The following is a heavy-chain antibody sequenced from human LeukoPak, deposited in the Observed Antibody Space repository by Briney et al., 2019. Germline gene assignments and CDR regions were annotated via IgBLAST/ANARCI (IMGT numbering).Heavy chain of an antibody. CDR2: IYYSGST. CDR1: GGSVSSGSYY. CDR3: ARDRGRGYCSGGSCPRRSWFDP. Sequence: SETQSLTCTVSGGSVSSGSYYWSWIRQPPGKGLEWIGYIYYSGSTNYNPSLKSRVTISVDTSKNQFSLKLSSVTAADTAVYYCARDRGRGYCSGGSCPRRSWFDPWGQGTLVTVSS. D-gene: IGHD2-15*01. V-gene: IGHV4-61*01. J-gene: IGHJ5*02.